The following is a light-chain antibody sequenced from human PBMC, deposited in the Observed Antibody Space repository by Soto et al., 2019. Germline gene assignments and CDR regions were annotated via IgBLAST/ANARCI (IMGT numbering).Light chain of an antibody. V-gene: IGLV2-14*03. Sequence: QSALAQPASVSGSPGQSITISCTGTHNDVGHENFASWYQQHPDKAPKLIIYDVTRRASGISSRFSASKSGNTAYLAISGLQADDEADYCCCSYRSDNPRFYVFGTGTKVTVL. J-gene: IGLJ1*01. CDR1: HNDVGHENF. CDR2: DVT. CDR3: CSYRSDNPRFYV.